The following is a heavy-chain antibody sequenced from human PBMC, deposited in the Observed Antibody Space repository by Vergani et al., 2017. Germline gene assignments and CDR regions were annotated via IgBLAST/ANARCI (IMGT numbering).Heavy chain of an antibody. CDR2: ISSGGGDI. CDR3: TTAWGLYYLHGEYFQY. V-gene: IGHV3-23*04. CDR1: GFTFDTYP. J-gene: IGHJ1*01. D-gene: IGHD3-10*01. Sequence: VQLVESGGGLVQPGGSRRLSCAGAGFTFDTYPMAYVRQAPGKGLEWVATISSGGGDIFYADSVKGRFTISRDNSKNTLFLQMNSLKDEDTAVYYCTTAWGLYYLHGEYFQYWGRGTLVSVSS.